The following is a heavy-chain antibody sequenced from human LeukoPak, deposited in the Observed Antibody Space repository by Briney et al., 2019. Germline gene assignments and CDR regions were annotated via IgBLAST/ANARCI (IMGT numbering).Heavy chain of an antibody. CDR2: ITGSGGST. V-gene: IGHV3-23*01. CDR1: GFTFSTYS. CDR3: VKCLGMPYNWFDP. D-gene: IGHD1-26*01. J-gene: IGHJ5*02. Sequence: AGSLRLSCAASGFTFSTYSMTWVRLAPGKGLEWVTAITGSGGSTYYADSVKGRFTISRDNSKNTLYLQMNSLRAEDTAVHYCVKCLGMPYNWFDPWGQGTLVAVSS.